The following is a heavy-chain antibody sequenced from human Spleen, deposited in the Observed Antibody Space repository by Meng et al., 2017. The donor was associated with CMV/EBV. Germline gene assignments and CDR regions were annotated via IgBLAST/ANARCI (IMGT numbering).Heavy chain of an antibody. CDR2: ISPNSGGT. Sequence: ASVKVSCKTSGFTFTGYYIHWIRQAPGQGLEWMGWISPNSGGTNYAQQFQGRLTMTRDTSITTAYMELRSLSSDDTAVYYCATNLPPCDVDHVTDVWGRGTTVTVSS. CDR1: GFTFTGYY. D-gene: IGHD1-14*01. J-gene: IGHJ6*02. V-gene: IGHV1-2*02. CDR3: ATNLPPCDVDHVTDV.